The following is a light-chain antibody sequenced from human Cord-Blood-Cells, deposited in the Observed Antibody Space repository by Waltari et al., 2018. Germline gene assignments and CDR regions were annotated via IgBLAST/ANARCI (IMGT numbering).Light chain of an antibody. CDR2: GAS. Sequence: EIVMTQSPATLSVSPGERATLSCRASQSVSSNLAWYQQEPGQDPRLLISGASPRATSIPARFSGSGSGTEFTLTISSLQSEDFAVYYCQQYNNWPRTFGQGTKVEIK. CDR1: QSVSSN. V-gene: IGKV3-15*01. J-gene: IGKJ1*01. CDR3: QQYNNWPRT.